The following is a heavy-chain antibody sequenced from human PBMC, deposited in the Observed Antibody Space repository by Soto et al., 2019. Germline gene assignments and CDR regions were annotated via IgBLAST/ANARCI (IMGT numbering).Heavy chain of an antibody. D-gene: IGHD3-16*02. J-gene: IGHJ4*02. CDR3: ARTLTFGGVLVIPDFDY. Sequence: EVQLVESGGGLVQPGGSLRLSCAASGFTVSSNYMSWVRQAPGKGLEWVSVIYSGGSTYYADSVKGRFTISRDNSKNTLYLQLNRLRAEDTAVYYCARTLTFGGVLVIPDFDYWGQGTLVTVSS. V-gene: IGHV3-66*01. CDR1: GFTVSSNY. CDR2: IYSGGST.